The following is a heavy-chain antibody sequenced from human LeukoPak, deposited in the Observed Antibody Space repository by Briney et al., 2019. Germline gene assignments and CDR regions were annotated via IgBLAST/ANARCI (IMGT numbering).Heavy chain of an antibody. CDR2: IYYSGST. D-gene: IGHD2-15*01. CDR3: ARGYCSGGSCYSDTYYYYYYMDV. V-gene: IGHV4-59*01. J-gene: IGHJ6*03. CDR1: GGSISSYY. Sequence: SETLSLTCTVSGGSISSYYWSWIRQPPGKGLEWIGYIYYSGSTNYNPSLKSRVTISVDTSKNQFSLKLSSVTAADTAVYYCARGYCSGGSCYSDTYYYYYYMDVWGKGTTVTVSS.